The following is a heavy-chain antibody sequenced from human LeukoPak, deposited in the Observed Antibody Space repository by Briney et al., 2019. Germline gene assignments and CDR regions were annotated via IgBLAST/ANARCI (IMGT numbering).Heavy chain of an antibody. CDR1: GGSLSGYY. Sequence: KTSETLSLTCAVYGGSLSGYYWSWIRQPPGKGLEWIGEINHSGSTNYNPSLKSRVTISVDTSKNQFSLKLSSVTAADTAVYYCASESSPSPYYYYGMDVWGKGTTVTVSS. D-gene: IGHD3-10*01. J-gene: IGHJ6*04. CDR3: ASESSPSPYYYYGMDV. V-gene: IGHV4-34*01. CDR2: INHSGST.